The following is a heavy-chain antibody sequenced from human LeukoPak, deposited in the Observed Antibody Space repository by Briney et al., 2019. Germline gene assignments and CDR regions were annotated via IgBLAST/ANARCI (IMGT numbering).Heavy chain of an antibody. V-gene: IGHV3-43D*04. CDR1: GFTFDDYA. Sequence: GGFLRLSCAASGFTFDDYAMHLVRQAPGKGLEWVSLISWDGGSTYYADSVKGRFTISRDNSKNSLYLQMNSLRAEDTALYYCAKAGSGYSVYYFDYWGQGTLVTVSS. J-gene: IGHJ4*02. D-gene: IGHD3-22*01. CDR2: ISWDGGST. CDR3: AKAGSGYSVYYFDY.